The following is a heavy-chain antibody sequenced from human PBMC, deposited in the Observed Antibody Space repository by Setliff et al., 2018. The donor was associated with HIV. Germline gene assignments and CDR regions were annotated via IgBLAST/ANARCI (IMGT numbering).Heavy chain of an antibody. CDR1: GYRFTSYY. V-gene: IGHV1-46*01. Sequence: ASVKVSCKASGYRFTSYYIHWVRQAPGQGLEWMGIINPSEGATIYAQKFQGRVTMTRDTSTNTVCMELTNLLSEDTAVYYCAREGQVVVTAKGFDYWGLGTLVTVSS. CDR3: AREGQVVVTAKGFDY. D-gene: IGHD2-15*01. J-gene: IGHJ4*02. CDR2: INPSEGAT.